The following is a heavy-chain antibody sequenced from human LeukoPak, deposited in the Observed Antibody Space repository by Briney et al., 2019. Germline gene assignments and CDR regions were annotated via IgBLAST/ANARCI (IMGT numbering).Heavy chain of an antibody. D-gene: IGHD1-1*01. CDR1: GYIFTNYY. CDR3: ARALHLELHSYFDS. J-gene: IGHJ4*02. V-gene: IGHV1-69*13. Sequence: ASVKISCKASGYIFTNYYLYWVRQAPGQGLEWMGGIIPIFGTANYAQKFQGRVTITADESTSTAYMELRSLSSEDTAVYYCARALHLELHSYFDSWGQGTLVTVSS. CDR2: IIPIFGTA.